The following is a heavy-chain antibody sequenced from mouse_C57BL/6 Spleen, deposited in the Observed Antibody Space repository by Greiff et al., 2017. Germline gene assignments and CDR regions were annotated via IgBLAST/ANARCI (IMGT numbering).Heavy chain of an antibody. D-gene: IGHD1-1*01. CDR1: GYTFTSYW. V-gene: IGHV1-52*01. CDR2: IDPSDSET. J-gene: IGHJ4*01. Sequence: QVQLQQSGAELVRPGSSVKLSCKASGYTFTSYWMHWVKQRPIQGLEWIGNIDPSDSETHYNQKFKDKATLTVDKSSSTAYMQLSSLTSEDSAVYYCARCPYYYGSSYDAMDYWGQGTSVTVSS. CDR3: ARCPYYYGSSYDAMDY.